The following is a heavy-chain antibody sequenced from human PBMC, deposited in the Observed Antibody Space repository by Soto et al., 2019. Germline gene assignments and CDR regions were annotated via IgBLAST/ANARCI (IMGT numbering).Heavy chain of an antibody. Sequence: QVQLVQSGAEVKKPGASVKVSCKASGYTFTSYGISWVRQAPGQGLEWMGWISAYNGNTNYAQKLQGRVTMTTDTPTSTAYREVRSVRSDNTPVFYWGRGFTMVGGFIIPGFFASGGQGPLVTVSS. J-gene: IGHJ5*01. CDR1: GYTFTSYG. CDR2: ISAYNGNT. V-gene: IGHV1-18*01. D-gene: IGHD3-10*01. CDR3: GRGFTMVGGFIIPGFFAS.